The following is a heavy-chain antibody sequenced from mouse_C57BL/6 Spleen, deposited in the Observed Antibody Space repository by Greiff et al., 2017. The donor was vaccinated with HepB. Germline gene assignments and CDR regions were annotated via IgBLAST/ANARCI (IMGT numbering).Heavy chain of an antibody. Sequence: VQLVESGPELVKPGASVKISCKASGYAFSSSWMNWVKQRPGKGLEWIGRIYPGDGDTNYNGKFKGKATLTADKSSSTAYMQLSSLTSEDSAVYFCARPLGSYYAMDYWGQGTSVTVSS. CDR3: ARPLGSYYAMDY. D-gene: IGHD3-2*02. CDR1: GYAFSSSW. CDR2: IYPGDGDT. J-gene: IGHJ4*01. V-gene: IGHV1-82*01.